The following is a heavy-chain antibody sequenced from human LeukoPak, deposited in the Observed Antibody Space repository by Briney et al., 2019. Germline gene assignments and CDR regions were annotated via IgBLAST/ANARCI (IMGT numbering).Heavy chain of an antibody. D-gene: IGHD3-10*01. J-gene: IGHJ4*02. CDR1: GGSISSYY. Sequence: SETLSLTCTVSGGSISSYYWSWIRQPPGKGLEWIGYIYYSGSTNYNPSLKSRVTISVDTSKNRFSLKLSSATAADTAVYYCARLVTYYYGSGSYSTPVDYWGQGTLVTVSS. CDR3: ARLVTYYYGSGSYSTPVDY. CDR2: IYYSGST. V-gene: IGHV4-59*01.